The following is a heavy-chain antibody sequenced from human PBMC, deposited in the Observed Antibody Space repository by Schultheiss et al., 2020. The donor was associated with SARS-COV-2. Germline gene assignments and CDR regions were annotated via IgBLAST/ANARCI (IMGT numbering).Heavy chain of an antibody. CDR2: INPILGIA. CDR3: ARRSRLERRDVDP. V-gene: IGHV1-2*02. Sequence: ASVKVSCKASGYTFTGYYMHWVRQAPGQGLEWMGWINPILGIANYAQKFQGRVTMTRDTSTSTVYMELSRLRSEDTAVYYCARRSRLERRDVDPWGQGTLVTVSS. D-gene: IGHD1-1*01. J-gene: IGHJ5*02. CDR1: GYTFTGYY.